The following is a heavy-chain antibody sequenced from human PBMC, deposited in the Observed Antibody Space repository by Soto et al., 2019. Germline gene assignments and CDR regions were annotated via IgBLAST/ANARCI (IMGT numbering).Heavy chain of an antibody. D-gene: IGHD6-19*01. V-gene: IGHV3-23*01. CDR3: AKTAEAVAGTVYDS. CDR2: IGGSGGRP. Sequence: EVQLLESGGGLVQPGGSLGLSCAASQFTFSNYAMGWVRQPPGKGLEWVSAIGGSGGRPHYADSVKGRFTISRDNSKNTLYLQMNSLRAEDTAVYYCAKTAEAVAGTVYDSWCQGSLVTVSS. J-gene: IGHJ4*02. CDR1: QFTFSNYA.